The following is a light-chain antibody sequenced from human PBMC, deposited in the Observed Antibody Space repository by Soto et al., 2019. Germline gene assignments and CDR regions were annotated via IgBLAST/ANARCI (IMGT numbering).Light chain of an antibody. J-gene: IGKJ4*01. V-gene: IGKV1-5*03. CDR1: QSVTDW. CDR2: QAS. Sequence: DIQMTQSPSTLSASVGDRVTITCRASQSVTDWLAWYQQKPGKAPKLLIYQASSLESGVPSRFSGTGSGTEFTLTISSPQPDDFATYYCQHYNSYSLTFGGGTKVEIK. CDR3: QHYNSYSLT.